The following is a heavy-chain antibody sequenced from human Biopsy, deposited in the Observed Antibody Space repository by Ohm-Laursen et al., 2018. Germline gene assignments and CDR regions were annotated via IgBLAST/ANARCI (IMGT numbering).Heavy chain of an antibody. J-gene: IGHJ4*02. CDR1: GGAFSSFG. D-gene: IGHD1-1*01. CDR2: INSMFGTT. CDR3: AKRGVERGRPLAY. V-gene: IGHV1-69*13. Sequence: SVKVSCKASGGAFSSFGISWVRQAPGQGLEWMGEINSMFGTTNYAQTFQGRVTITADESTSTAYMEVSSLRSEDTAVYYCAKRGVERGRPLAYWGQGTLVTVSS.